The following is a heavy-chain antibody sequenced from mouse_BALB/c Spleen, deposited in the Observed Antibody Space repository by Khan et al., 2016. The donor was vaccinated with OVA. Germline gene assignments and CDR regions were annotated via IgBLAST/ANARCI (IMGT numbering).Heavy chain of an antibody. CDR2: INPHIGET. CDR3: ARIYGSDFDY. Sequence: EVQLQESGPELVKPGASVKISCKASGYSFTGYFMNWVIQSHGKSLEWIGRINPHIGETFYNQKFKGKATLTVDESSSTAHMELRSLASEDSAVYYCARIYGSDFDYWGQGNTLTVSS. V-gene: IGHV1-20*02. D-gene: IGHD1-1*01. CDR1: GYSFTGYF. J-gene: IGHJ2*01.